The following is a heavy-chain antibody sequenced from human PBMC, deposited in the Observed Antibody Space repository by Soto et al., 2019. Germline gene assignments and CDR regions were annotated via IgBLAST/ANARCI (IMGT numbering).Heavy chain of an antibody. CDR1: GFTFKHNA. CDR2: ISYDGSTK. CDR3: AREGTAESGPNYYDF. V-gene: IGHV3-30-3*01. Sequence: QVQLVESGGGVVQPGRSLTIFCTASGFTFKHNAMHWIRQAPGKGLEWVADISYDGSTKNYADSVKGRFTISRDNSKNTLSLQMSALKGEDTAIYYCAREGTAESGPNYYDFWGQGTLVAVSS. J-gene: IGHJ4*02. D-gene: IGHD6-13*01.